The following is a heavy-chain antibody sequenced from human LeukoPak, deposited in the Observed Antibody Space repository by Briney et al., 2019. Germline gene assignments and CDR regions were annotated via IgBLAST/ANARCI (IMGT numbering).Heavy chain of an antibody. D-gene: IGHD3-10*01. CDR1: GFTFSSYG. V-gene: IGHV3-30*02. CDR2: IRYDETNE. CDR3: ARDARGHDAFDI. Sequence: GGSLRLSCAASGFTFSSYGMHWVRQAPGKGLEWVAFIRYDETNEYYADSVEGRFTISRDNSKNTLYLQMNSLRVEDTAVYYCARDARGHDAFDIWGQGTMVTVSS. J-gene: IGHJ3*02.